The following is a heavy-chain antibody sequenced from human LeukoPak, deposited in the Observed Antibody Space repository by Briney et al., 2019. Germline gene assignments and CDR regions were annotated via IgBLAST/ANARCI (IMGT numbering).Heavy chain of an antibody. D-gene: IGHD1-26*01. CDR1: GYTFTTYD. Sequence: GASVKVSCKASGYTFTTYDINWVRQATGQGLEGMGWMNPNSDNTGYAQKFQGRVSMTRSTSISTVYMELSSLGSEDTAVYYCASHSGSYYDAFDIWGQGTMVTVSS. J-gene: IGHJ3*02. V-gene: IGHV1-8*01. CDR2: MNPNSDNT. CDR3: ASHSGSYYDAFDI.